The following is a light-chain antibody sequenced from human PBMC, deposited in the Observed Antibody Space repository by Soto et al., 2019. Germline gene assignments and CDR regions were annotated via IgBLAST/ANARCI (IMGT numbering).Light chain of an antibody. CDR3: QQYGSSGT. CDR2: ETS. CDR1: QSVSAGY. Sequence: EIVLTQSPGTLSLSPGESATLSCRASQSVSAGYFAWYQQKPGQAPRLIIYETSSKMTGIPDRFSGSGSGTEFTLTISRLEPEDFAVYYCQQYGSSGTFGQGTKVDIK. V-gene: IGKV3-20*01. J-gene: IGKJ1*01.